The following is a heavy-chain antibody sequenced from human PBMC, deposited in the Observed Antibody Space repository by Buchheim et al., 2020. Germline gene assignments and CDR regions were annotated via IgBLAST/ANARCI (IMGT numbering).Heavy chain of an antibody. Sequence: EVQLVESGGGLVQPGGSLRLSCAASGFTFSSYEMNWVRQAPGKGLEWVSYISSSGSTIYYADSVKGRFTISRDNAKNSLYLQMNSLRAEDTAVYYCARDGTNPHYYYYGMDVWGQETT. CDR2: ISSSGSTI. CDR1: GFTFSSYE. CDR3: ARDGTNPHYYYYGMDV. V-gene: IGHV3-48*03. J-gene: IGHJ6*02. D-gene: IGHD1/OR15-1a*01.